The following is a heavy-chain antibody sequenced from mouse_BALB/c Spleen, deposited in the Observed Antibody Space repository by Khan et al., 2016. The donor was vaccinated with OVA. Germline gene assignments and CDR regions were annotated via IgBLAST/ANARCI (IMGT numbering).Heavy chain of an antibody. Sequence: QVQLQQSGAELARPGASVKMSCKASGYTFTSYTMHWVKQRPGQGLEWIGYISPSSGYTNYNQKFKDKATLTADKSSSTAYMQLSSLTSEDSAVYYGAREGAYYRSDGWFAYWGQGTLVTGSA. J-gene: IGHJ3*01. CDR2: ISPSSGYT. D-gene: IGHD2-14*01. CDR3: AREGAYYRSDGWFAY. V-gene: IGHV1-4*01. CDR1: GYTFTSYT.